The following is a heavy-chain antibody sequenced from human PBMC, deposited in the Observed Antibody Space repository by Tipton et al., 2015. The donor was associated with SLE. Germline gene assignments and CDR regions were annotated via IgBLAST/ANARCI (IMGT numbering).Heavy chain of an antibody. CDR3: ARRPYVSSGYFFDY. D-gene: IGHD3-22*01. CDR1: GGSISGSNYY. Sequence: GLVKPSETLSLTCTVSGGSISGSNYYWDWIRQPPGKGLEWIGSIYYSGSTYYNPSLKSRVTISVDTSKNQFSLKLSSVTAADTAVYYCARRPYVSSGYFFDYWGQGTLVTVSS. V-gene: IGHV4-39*07. CDR2: IYYSGST. J-gene: IGHJ4*02.